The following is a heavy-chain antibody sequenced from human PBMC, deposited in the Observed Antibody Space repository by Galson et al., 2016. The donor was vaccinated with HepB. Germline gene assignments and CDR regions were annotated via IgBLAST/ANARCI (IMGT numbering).Heavy chain of an antibody. V-gene: IGHV3-33*01. CDR3: ARVLFGSGSYWCLDV. Sequence: SLRLSCAASEFTFSTYGMHWVRQAPGKGLEWVALIWHDGSNKYYADSVKGRFTISRDNPKNTLYLQMNSLKVEDTAVYYCARVLFGSGSYWCLDVWGQGTLVTISS. D-gene: IGHD3-10*01. J-gene: IGHJ4*02. CDR2: IWHDGSNK. CDR1: EFTFSTYG.